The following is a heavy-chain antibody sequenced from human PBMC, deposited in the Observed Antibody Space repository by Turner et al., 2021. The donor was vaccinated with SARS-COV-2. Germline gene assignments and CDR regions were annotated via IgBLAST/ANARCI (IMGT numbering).Heavy chain of an antibody. CDR3: ARDLYYYGMDV. CDR2: IYSGGST. Sequence: EVQLVESGGGLVQPGGSLRPSCAASGITARSNYMSWVRQAPGKGLEWVSVIYSGGSTYYADSVKGRFTISRDNSKNTLDLQMNSLRAEDTAVYYCARDLYYYGMDVWGQGTTVTVSS. J-gene: IGHJ6*02. V-gene: IGHV3-66*01. CDR1: GITARSNY.